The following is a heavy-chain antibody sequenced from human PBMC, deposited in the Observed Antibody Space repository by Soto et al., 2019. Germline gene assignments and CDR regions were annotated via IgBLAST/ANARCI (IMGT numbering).Heavy chain of an antibody. CDR3: ARDLCHGASCQGYYYYYGMDV. V-gene: IGHV1-18*01. CDR2: ISAYNGNT. D-gene: IGHD2-2*01. CDR1: GYTFTSYC. Sequence: ASVKVSCKAAGYTFTSYCISWVLQAPGQGLEWMGWISAYNGNTNYAQKLQGRVTMTTDTSTSTAYMELRSLRSDDTAVYYCARDLCHGASCQGYYYYYGMDVWGQGTTVTV. J-gene: IGHJ6*02.